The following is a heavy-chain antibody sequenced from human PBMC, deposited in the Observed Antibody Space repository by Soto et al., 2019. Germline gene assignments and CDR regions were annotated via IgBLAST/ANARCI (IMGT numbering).Heavy chain of an antibody. CDR2: IYYDGNT. D-gene: IGHD1-1*01. CDR1: GGSISDSAYY. CDR3: ARVRRTGNVGRGWVDP. Sequence: QLQLQESGPGLVKPSETLSLTCTVSGGSISDSAYYWGWIRQPPGKGLEWIGTIYYDGNTYYSSSLKSRVTIYVDTSKNQFSLKLNSVTATDTAVYYCARVRRTGNVGRGWVDPWGQGTLVTVSS. J-gene: IGHJ5*02. V-gene: IGHV4-39*01.